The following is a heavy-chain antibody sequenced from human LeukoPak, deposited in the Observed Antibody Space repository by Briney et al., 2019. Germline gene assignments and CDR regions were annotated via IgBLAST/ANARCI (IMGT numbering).Heavy chain of an antibody. J-gene: IGHJ3*02. D-gene: IGHD3-10*01. Sequence: PGGSLRLSCAASGFTFSSYSMSWVRQAPGKGLEWVSAVTGSGGGTNYADSVKGRFTISRDNSKDTLYLQMNSLRADDTAVYYCAKDSPVLTIWGQGTMVTVSS. CDR1: GFTFSSYS. CDR2: VTGSGGGT. V-gene: IGHV3-23*01. CDR3: AKDSPVLTI.